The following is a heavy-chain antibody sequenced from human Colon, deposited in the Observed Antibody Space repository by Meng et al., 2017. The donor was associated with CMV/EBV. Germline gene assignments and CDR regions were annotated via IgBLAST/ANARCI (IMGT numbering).Heavy chain of an antibody. CDR2: INHSGST. Sequence: SETLSLTCSVYNGSFSGYYWNWIRQFPGKGLEWIGEINHSGSTNYNPSLQSRVTISLDKSKTQFSLRLSSVTAADTAVYYCARDTLRFLEYQFHYYGMDVWGLGTTVTVS. CDR1: NGSFSGYY. D-gene: IGHD3-3*01. V-gene: IGHV4-34*01. J-gene: IGHJ6*02. CDR3: ARDTLRFLEYQFHYYGMDV.